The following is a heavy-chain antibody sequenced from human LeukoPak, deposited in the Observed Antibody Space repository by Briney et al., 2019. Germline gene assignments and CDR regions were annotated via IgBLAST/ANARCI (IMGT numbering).Heavy chain of an antibody. D-gene: IGHD1-14*01. CDR3: ARDPEPFDY. CDR1: GFTFSSNG. CDR2: IWYGGSNK. J-gene: IGHJ4*02. V-gene: IGHV3-33*08. Sequence: GRSLRLSCAASGFTFSSNGMHWVRQAPGKGLEWVAVIWYGGSNKYYADSVKGRFTISRDNSKNTLYLQMNSLRAEDTAVYYCARDPEPFDYWGQGTLVTVSS.